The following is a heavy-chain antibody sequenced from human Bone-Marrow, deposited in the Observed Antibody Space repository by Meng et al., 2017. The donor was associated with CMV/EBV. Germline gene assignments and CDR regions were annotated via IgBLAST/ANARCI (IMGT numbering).Heavy chain of an antibody. J-gene: IGHJ4*02. CDR3: ARGKTGDGSVASRRNLDF. V-gene: IGHV1-46*01. D-gene: IGHD3-10*01. Sequence: ASVKVSCKTSGYTFTANFIHWVRHAPGQGLEWMGMINPSSGGTSSHQKFKDRVTMTSDTSATTAYLEMRSLKFEDAAMIYCARGKTGDGSVASRRNLDFWGQGTRVTVSS. CDR2: INPSSGGT. CDR1: GYTFTANF.